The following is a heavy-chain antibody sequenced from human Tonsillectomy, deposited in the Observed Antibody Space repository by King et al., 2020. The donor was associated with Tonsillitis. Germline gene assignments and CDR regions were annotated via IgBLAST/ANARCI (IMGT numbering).Heavy chain of an antibody. V-gene: IGHV3-48*02. D-gene: IGHD1-7*01. CDR2: ISSSSSTI. CDR3: ALTGTPLYYYYYGMDV. CDR1: GFTFSTYS. J-gene: IGHJ6*02. Sequence: VQLVESGGGLVQPGGSLRLSCAASGFTFSTYSMNWVRQAPGKGLEWVSYISSSSSTIYYADSVKGRFTVSRDNAKNSLYLQMNRLRDEDTAVYYCALTGTPLYYYYYGMDVWGQGTTVTVSS.